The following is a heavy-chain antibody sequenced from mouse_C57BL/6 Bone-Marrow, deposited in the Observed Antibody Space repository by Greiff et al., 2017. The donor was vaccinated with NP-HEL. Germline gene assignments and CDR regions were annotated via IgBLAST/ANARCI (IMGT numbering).Heavy chain of an antibody. CDR1: GFTFSSYG. J-gene: IGHJ3*01. CDR3: ARTIYYDYDAWFAY. Sequence: EVKLMESGGDLVKPGGSLKLSCAASGFTFSSYGMSWVRQTPDKRLEWVATISSGGSYTYYPDSVKGRFTISRDNAKNTLYLQMSSLKSEDTAMYYWARTIYYDYDAWFAYWGQGTLVTVSA. V-gene: IGHV5-6*01. D-gene: IGHD2-4*01. CDR2: ISSGGSYT.